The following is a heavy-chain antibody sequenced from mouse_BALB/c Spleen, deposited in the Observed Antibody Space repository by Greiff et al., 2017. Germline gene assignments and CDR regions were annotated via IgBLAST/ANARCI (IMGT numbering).Heavy chain of an antibody. D-gene: IGHD2-14*01. Sequence: EVMLVESGGGLVQPGGSRKLSCAASGFTFSSFGMHWVRQAPEKGLEWVAYISSGSSTIYYADTVKGRFTISRDNPKNTLFLQMTSLRSEDTAMYYCARYYRYDFDYWGQGTTLTVSS. J-gene: IGHJ2*01. V-gene: IGHV5-17*02. CDR1: GFTFSSFG. CDR3: ARYYRYDFDY. CDR2: ISSGSSTI.